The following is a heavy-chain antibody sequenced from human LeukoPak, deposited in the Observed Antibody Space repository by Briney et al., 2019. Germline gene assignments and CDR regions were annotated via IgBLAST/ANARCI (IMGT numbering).Heavy chain of an antibody. D-gene: IGHD2-21*02. Sequence: ASVKVSCKASGYTFTSYGISWVRQAPGQGLEWMGWINAGNGNTKYSQKLQGRVTMTTDTSTSTAYMELRSLRSDDTAVYYCARHIVVVTAIRPDAFDIWGQGTMVTVSS. V-gene: IGHV1-18*01. CDR1: GYTFTSYG. J-gene: IGHJ3*02. CDR3: ARHIVVVTAIRPDAFDI. CDR2: INAGNGNT.